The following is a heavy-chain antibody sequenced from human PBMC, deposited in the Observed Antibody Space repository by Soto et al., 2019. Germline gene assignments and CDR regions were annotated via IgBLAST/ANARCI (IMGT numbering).Heavy chain of an antibody. Sequence: GGSRRLSCAASGFTFSNAWMNWVRQAPGKGLEWAGRIKSKTDGGTTDYAAPVKGRFTISRDDSKNTLYLQMNSLKTEDTAVYYCTTLSITIFGVVLMDVWGQGTTVTVSS. CDR1: GFTFSNAW. J-gene: IGHJ6*02. D-gene: IGHD3-3*01. CDR3: TTLSITIFGVVLMDV. CDR2: IKSKTDGGTT. V-gene: IGHV3-15*07.